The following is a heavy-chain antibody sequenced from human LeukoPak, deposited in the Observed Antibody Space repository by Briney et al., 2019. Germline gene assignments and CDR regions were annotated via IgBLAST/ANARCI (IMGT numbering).Heavy chain of an antibody. CDR3: AKDRAVTTLYYYYGMDV. Sequence: GGSLRLSCAASGFTFSSYAMSWVRQAPGKGLEWVSAISGSGGSTYYADSVKGRFTISRDNSKNTLYLQMNSLRAEDTAVYYCAKDRAVTTLYYYYGMDVWGQGTTVTVSS. V-gene: IGHV3-23*01. D-gene: IGHD4-11*01. CDR2: ISGSGGST. J-gene: IGHJ6*02. CDR1: GFTFSSYA.